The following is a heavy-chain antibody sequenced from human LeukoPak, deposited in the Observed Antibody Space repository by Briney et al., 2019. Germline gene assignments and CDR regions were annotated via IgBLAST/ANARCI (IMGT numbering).Heavy chain of an antibody. CDR2: INSDGSST. Sequence: GGSLRLSCVVSGFTFSSYWMHWVRHAPGKGLVWVSRINSDGSSTSYADSVKGRFTISRDNAKNTLYLQMNSLRAEDTAVYYCVRERNDYANWFDPWGQGTLVIVSS. V-gene: IGHV3-74*01. CDR1: GFTFSSYW. CDR3: VRERNDYANWFDP. J-gene: IGHJ5*02. D-gene: IGHD4-17*01.